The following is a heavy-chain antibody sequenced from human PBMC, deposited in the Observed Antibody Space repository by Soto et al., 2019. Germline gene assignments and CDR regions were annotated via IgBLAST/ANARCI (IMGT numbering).Heavy chain of an antibody. V-gene: IGHV4-39*02. CDR3: ARERIYYDSSAYPDY. D-gene: IGHD3-22*01. Sequence: SETLSLTCTVSGGSISSSSYYWGWIRQPPGKGLEWIGSIYYSGSTYYNPSLKSRVTISVDTSKNQFSLKLSSVTAADTAVYYCARERIYYDSSAYPDYWGQATLVTVSS. CDR2: IYYSGST. J-gene: IGHJ4*02. CDR1: GGSISSSSYY.